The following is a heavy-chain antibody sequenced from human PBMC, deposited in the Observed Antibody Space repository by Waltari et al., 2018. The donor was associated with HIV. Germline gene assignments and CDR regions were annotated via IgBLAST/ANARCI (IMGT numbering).Heavy chain of an antibody. D-gene: IGHD5-18*01. CDR2: IIPIFGTA. Sequence: QVQLVQSGAEVNKPRSSVQVSCKAPGGTYSSYAIIWVGQAPGQGREWMGGIIPIFGTANYAQKFQGRVTITADESTSTAYMELSSLRSEDTAVYYCARGTRIQLWQFDYWGQGTLVTVSS. J-gene: IGHJ4*02. V-gene: IGHV1-69*01. CDR1: GGTYSSYA. CDR3: ARGTRIQLWQFDY.